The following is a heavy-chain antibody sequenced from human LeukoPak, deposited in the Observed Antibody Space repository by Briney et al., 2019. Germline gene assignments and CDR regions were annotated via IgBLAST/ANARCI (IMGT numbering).Heavy chain of an antibody. CDR3: ARGGLRYFDWLFSYYYMDV. J-gene: IGHJ6*03. V-gene: IGHV1-2*02. Sequence: GASVKVSCKASGYTFTGYYMHWVRQAPGQGLEWMGWINPNSGGTNYAQKFQGRVTMTRDTSISTAYMELSRLRSDDTAVYYCARGGLRYFDWLFSYYYMDVWGKGTTVTVSS. CDR2: INPNSGGT. D-gene: IGHD3-9*01. CDR1: GYTFTGYY.